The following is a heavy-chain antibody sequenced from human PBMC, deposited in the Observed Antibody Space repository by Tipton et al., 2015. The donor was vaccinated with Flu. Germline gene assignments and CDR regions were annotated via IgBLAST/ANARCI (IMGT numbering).Heavy chain of an antibody. CDR1: GGSISSYY. CDR2: IYYSGST. V-gene: IGHV4-59*01. Sequence: TLSLTCTVSGGSISSYYWSWIRQPPGKGLEWIGYIYYSGSTNYNPSLKSRVTISVATSKNQFSLKLSSVTAADTAVYYCARDRPNYYYYGIDVWGQETTVSVFS. J-gene: IGHJ6*02. CDR3: ARDRPNYYYYGIDV.